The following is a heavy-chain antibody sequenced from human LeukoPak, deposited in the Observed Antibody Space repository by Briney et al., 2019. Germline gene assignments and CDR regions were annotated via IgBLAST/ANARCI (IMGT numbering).Heavy chain of an antibody. CDR2: IYYSGST. D-gene: IGHD1/OR15-1a*01. V-gene: IGHV4-39*07. Sequence: SETLSLTCTVSGGSISSSSYYWGWIRQPPGKGLEWIGSIYYSGSTYYNPSLKSRVTISVDTSKNQFSLKLSSVTAADTAVYYCARDPNKDYWGQGTLVTVSS. CDR3: ARDPNKDY. CDR1: GGSISSSSYY. J-gene: IGHJ4*02.